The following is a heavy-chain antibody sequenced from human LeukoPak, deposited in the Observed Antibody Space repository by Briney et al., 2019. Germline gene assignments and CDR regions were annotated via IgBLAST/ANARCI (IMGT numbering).Heavy chain of an antibody. D-gene: IGHD6-19*01. CDR3: ARTISGWLDY. J-gene: IGHJ4*02. CDR1: GYSFTTYY. CDR2: INPSGGST. Sequence: ASVKVSCKASGYSFTTYYMHWVRQAPGQGLEWMGIINPSGGSTSYTQNFQGRVTMTSDVSTSTVYMELSSLRSEDTAVYYCARTISGWLDYWGQGTLITVSA. V-gene: IGHV1-46*01.